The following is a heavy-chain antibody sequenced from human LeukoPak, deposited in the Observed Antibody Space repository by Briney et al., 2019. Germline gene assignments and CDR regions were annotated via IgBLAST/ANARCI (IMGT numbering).Heavy chain of an antibody. CDR1: GFTFSNAW. J-gene: IGHJ4*02. V-gene: IGHV3-23*01. Sequence: PGGSLRLSCAASGFTFSNAWMSWVRQAPGKGLEWVSAISGSGGSTYYADSVKGRFTISRDNSKNTLYLQMNSLRAEDTAVYYCASLGGGWYSSGWYDPYWGQGTLVTVSS. CDR2: ISGSGGST. D-gene: IGHD6-19*01. CDR3: ASLGGGWYSSGWYDPY.